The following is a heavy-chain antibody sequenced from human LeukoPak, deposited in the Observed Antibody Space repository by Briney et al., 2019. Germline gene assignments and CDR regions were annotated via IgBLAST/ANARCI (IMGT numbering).Heavy chain of an antibody. CDR3: ARAGIAAAGSPFDY. Sequence: GGSLRLSCTASGFTFSSYAMHWVRQAPGKGLGWVAVISYDGSNKYYADSVKGRFTISRDNSKNTLYLQMNSLRAEDTAVYYCARAGIAAAGSPFDYWGQGTLVTVSS. CDR2: ISYDGSNK. CDR1: GFTFSSYA. V-gene: IGHV3-30*04. J-gene: IGHJ4*02. D-gene: IGHD6-13*01.